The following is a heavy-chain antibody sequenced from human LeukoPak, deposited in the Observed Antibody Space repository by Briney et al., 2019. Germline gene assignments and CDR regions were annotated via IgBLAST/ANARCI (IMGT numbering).Heavy chain of an antibody. CDR1: GYTFSNYW. J-gene: IGHJ4*02. Sequence: GESLKISCKGSGYTFSNYWIGWVRQMPGKGLEWMGIIYPGDSDTRYSPSFQGQVTISADKSSSTACLQWSSLKASDTAMYYCARGPVVATMGDYWGQGTPVTVSS. CDR2: IYPGDSDT. V-gene: IGHV5-51*01. CDR3: ARGPVVATMGDY. D-gene: IGHD5-12*01.